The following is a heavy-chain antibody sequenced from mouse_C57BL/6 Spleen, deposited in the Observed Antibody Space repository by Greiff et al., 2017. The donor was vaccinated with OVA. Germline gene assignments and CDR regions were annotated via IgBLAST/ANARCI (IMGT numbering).Heavy chain of an antibody. J-gene: IGHJ1*03. Sequence: VKLVESGPGILQSSQTLSLTCSFSGFSLSTSGMGVSWIRQPSGKGLEWLAHIYWDDDKRYNPSLKSRLTISKDTSRNQVFLKITSVDTADTATYYCARDYGSSKGYFDVWGTGTTVTVSS. D-gene: IGHD1-1*01. CDR2: IYWDDDK. CDR3: ARDYGSSKGYFDV. V-gene: IGHV8-12*01. CDR1: GFSLSTSGMG.